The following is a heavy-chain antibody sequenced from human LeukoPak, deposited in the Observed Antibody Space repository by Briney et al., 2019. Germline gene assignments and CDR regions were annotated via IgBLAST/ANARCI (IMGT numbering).Heavy chain of an antibody. J-gene: IGHJ4*02. CDR1: GGTFSSYA. CDR3: ARVRAGGVVVPAAPFDY. CDR2: IIPIFGTA. Sequence: ASVKVSCKASGGTFSSYAISWVRQAPGHGLEWMGGIIPIFGTANYAQKFQGRVTITADESTSTAYMELSSLRSEDTAVYYCARVRAGGVVVPAAPFDYWGQGTLVTVSS. D-gene: IGHD2-2*01. V-gene: IGHV1-69*13.